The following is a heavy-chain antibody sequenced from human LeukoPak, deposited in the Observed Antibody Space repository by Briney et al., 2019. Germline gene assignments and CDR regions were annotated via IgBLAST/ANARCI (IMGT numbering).Heavy chain of an antibody. CDR1: RGSISSYY. J-gene: IGHJ4*02. CDR2: IFYSGST. D-gene: IGHD3-22*01. Sequence: SETLSLTRTVSRGSISSYYWSWIRQPPGKGLEWIGYIFYSGSTNYNPSLKSRVTISVDTSKNQFSLKLSSATAADTAVYYCARHGSVSSGALVWGQGTLVTVSS. CDR3: ARHGSVSSGALV. V-gene: IGHV4-59*08.